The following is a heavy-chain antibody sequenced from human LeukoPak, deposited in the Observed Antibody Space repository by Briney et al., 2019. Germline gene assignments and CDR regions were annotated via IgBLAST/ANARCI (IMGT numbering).Heavy chain of an antibody. CDR3: ASGVDTAMDYSPYYYGMDV. J-gene: IGHJ6*02. V-gene: IGHV1-69*04. CDR2: IIPILGIA. CDR1: GGTFSSYA. D-gene: IGHD5-18*01. Sequence: ASVKVSRKASGGTFSSYAISWVRQAPGQGLEWMGRIIPILGIANYAQKFQGRVTITADKSTSTAYMELSSLRSENTAVYYCASGVDTAMDYSPYYYGMDVWGQGTTVTVSS.